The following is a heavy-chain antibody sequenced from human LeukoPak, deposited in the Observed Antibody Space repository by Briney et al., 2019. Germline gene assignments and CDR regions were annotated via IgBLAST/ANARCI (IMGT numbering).Heavy chain of an antibody. V-gene: IGHV4-34*01. CDR3: ARGRVTRRRCSGGSCDHYYMDA. Sequence: SETLSLTCAVYGGSFSGYYWSWIRQPPGKGLEWIGEINHSGSTNYNPSLKSRVTISVDTSKNQFSLKLSSVTAADTAVYYCARGRVTRRRCSGGSCDHYYMDAWGKGTTVTVSS. D-gene: IGHD2-15*01. CDR2: INHSGST. J-gene: IGHJ6*03. CDR1: GGSFSGYY.